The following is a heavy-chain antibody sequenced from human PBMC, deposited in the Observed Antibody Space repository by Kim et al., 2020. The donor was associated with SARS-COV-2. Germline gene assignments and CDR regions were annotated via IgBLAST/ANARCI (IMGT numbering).Heavy chain of an antibody. D-gene: IGHD3-10*01. Sequence: HYADAVKGRFNIPRGNSKYTVYLQMNSLRVEDTALYYCARDSVDSGSYLDYWGQGTPVTVSS. V-gene: IGHV3-30*01. J-gene: IGHJ4*02. CDR3: ARDSVDSGSYLDY.